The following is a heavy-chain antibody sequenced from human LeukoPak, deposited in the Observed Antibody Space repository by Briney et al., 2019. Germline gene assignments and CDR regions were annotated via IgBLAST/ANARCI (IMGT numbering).Heavy chain of an antibody. V-gene: IGHV3-9*01. CDR1: GFTFDDYA. J-gene: IGHJ4*02. CDR3: AKASYGDYGNCDY. CDR2: ISWNSGSI. Sequence: GRSLRLSCAASGFTFDDYAMHWVRQAPGKGLEWVSGISWNSGSIGYADSVKGRFTISRDNAKNSLYLQMNSLRAEDTALYYCAKASYGDYGNCDYRGQGTLVTVSS. D-gene: IGHD4-17*01.